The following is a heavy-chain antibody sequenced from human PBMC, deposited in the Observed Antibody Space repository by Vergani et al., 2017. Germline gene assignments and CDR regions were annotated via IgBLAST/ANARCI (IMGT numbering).Heavy chain of an antibody. Sequence: QVQLQQWGAGLLKPSETLSLTCAVSGGSFSGYYWSWIRQPPGKGLEWIGYIYYSGSTYYNPSLKSRVTISVDTSKNQFSLKLSSVTAAATAVYYCARNSGGSAFDYWGQGTLVTVSS. J-gene: IGHJ4*02. CDR1: GGSFSGYY. D-gene: IGHD2-15*01. CDR3: ARNSGGSAFDY. V-gene: IGHV4-34*01. CDR2: IYYSGST.